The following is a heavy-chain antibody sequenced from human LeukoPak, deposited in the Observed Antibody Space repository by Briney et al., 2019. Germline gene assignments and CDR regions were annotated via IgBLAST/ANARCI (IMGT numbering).Heavy chain of an antibody. D-gene: IGHD5-12*01. CDR3: ARGPSSGYGLLFDY. J-gene: IGHJ4*02. Sequence: AASVTVSCTASGYTFTSYGISWVRQAPGQGLEWMGWISAYNGNTNYAQKLQGRVTMTTDTPTRTAYMELRSLRSDDTAVYYCARGPSSGYGLLFDYWGQGTLVTVSS. CDR2: ISAYNGNT. CDR1: GYTFTSYG. V-gene: IGHV1-18*01.